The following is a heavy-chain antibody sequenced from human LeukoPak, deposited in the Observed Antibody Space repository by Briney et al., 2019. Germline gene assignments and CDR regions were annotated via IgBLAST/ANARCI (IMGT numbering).Heavy chain of an antibody. CDR3: AREQRGGLSGNLGGLFASYYTYYYMDV. CDR1: GGTFSSYA. J-gene: IGHJ6*03. V-gene: IGHV1-69*05. D-gene: IGHD3-16*01. Sequence: ASVKVSCKASGGTFSSYAISWVRQAPGQGLEWMGGIIPIFGTANYAQKFQGRVTITTDESTSTAYMELSSLRSEGTAVYFCAREQRGGLSGNLGGLFASYYTYYYMDVWGRGATVTVSS. CDR2: IIPIFGTA.